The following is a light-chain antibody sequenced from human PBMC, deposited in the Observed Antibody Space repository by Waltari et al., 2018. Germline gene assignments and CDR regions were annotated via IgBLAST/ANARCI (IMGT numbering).Light chain of an antibody. Sequence: SYVVTQSPSVSVAPGETARITCGGDNNGSKSVHWYQQRPGQAPVLVISYDSDRPSVIPELFSGSNSGNTATLTISWVEAEDEADYYCLVWHSTSVHHGVFGGGTKLTVL. CDR1: NNGSKS. V-gene: IGLV3-21*04. J-gene: IGLJ2*01. CDR3: LVWHSTSVHHGV. CDR2: YDS.